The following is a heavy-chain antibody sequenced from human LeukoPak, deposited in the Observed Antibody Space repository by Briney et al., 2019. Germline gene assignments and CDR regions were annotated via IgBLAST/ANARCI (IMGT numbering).Heavy chain of an antibody. CDR1: GFTFSSYA. Sequence: PGGSLRLSCAASGFTFSSYAMSWVRQAPGKGLEWVSDICGNNGNTYYADSVKGRFTISRDNSKNTLYPQMNSLRAEDTAVYYCAKQTGGSCYSGFDSWGQGTLVTVST. CDR2: ICGNNGNT. CDR3: AKQTGGSCYSGFDS. D-gene: IGHD2-15*01. J-gene: IGHJ4*02. V-gene: IGHV3-23*01.